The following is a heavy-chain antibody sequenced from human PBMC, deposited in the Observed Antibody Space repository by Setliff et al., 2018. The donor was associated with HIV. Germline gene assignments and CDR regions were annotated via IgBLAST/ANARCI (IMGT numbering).Heavy chain of an antibody. CDR3: AKPTSGMYPRAFDL. Sequence: PVGSLRLSCAAFGYGYSTFDMDWVRQTPGKGLEWVADVSPNGYEKRYADFAKGRFTVSRDNSKNILFLQMDSLGADDTGIYYRAKPTSGMYPRAFDLWGRGTVVTVSS. CDR1: GYGYSTFD. J-gene: IGHJ3*01. V-gene: IGHV3-23*01. D-gene: IGHD1-26*01. CDR2: VSPNGYEK.